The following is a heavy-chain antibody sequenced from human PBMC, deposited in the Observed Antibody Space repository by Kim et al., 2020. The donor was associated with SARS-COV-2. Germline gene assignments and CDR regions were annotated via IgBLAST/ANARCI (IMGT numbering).Heavy chain of an antibody. Sequence: YAESVKGRFTISRDNSKNTLFLQMNTLRAEDTALYYCARDIVVVVAAEYDSWGQGTQVSVSS. J-gene: IGHJ4*02. D-gene: IGHD2-15*01. V-gene: IGHV3-23*01. CDR3: ARDIVVVVAAEYDS.